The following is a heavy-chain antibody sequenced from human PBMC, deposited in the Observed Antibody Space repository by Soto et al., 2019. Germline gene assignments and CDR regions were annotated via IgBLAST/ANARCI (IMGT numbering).Heavy chain of an antibody. V-gene: IGHV3-49*03. J-gene: IGHJ5*02. D-gene: IGHD3-3*01. CDR1: GFTFGDDA. Sequence: EVQLVESGGGSVQPGRSLRLSCTASGFTFGDDAVSWFRQAPGKGLQWVGFIRSERYGGTTEYARSVEGRFTISRDDAKNIAYLQMDSLRTEDTALYYCSRAGIFGPNIGQYNLFDPWGQGTRVTVSS. CDR3: SRAGIFGPNIGQYNLFDP. CDR2: IRSERYGGTT.